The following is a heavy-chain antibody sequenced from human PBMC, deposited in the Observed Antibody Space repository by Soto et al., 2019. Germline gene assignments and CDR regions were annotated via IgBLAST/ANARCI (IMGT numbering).Heavy chain of an antibody. CDR1: GFTFDDYG. Sequence: EEQVVESGGGLVQPGGSLRLSCAASGFTFDDYGMHWVRQGPGKGLEWVSGITWNSATIGYAASVKGRFTISRDNANNSLYLQMSSLTTEDTAVYYCAKDRWARESRDVWCKGTTVTVSS. J-gene: IGHJ6*04. CDR3: AKDRWARESRDV. D-gene: IGHD2-2*01. CDR2: ITWNSATI. V-gene: IGHV3-9*01.